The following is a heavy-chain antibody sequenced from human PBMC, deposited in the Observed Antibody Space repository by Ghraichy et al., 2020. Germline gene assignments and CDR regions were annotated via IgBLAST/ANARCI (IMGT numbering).Heavy chain of an antibody. D-gene: IGHD3-3*01. J-gene: IGHJ4*02. V-gene: IGHV3-23*01. Sequence: GGSLRLSCAASRFTFSNYAMSWVRQAPGTGLEWVSSISDDGVTTSYADSVKGRFTVSRDKSKNTLYLQMNSLRVEDTAVYYCASGDFWSGYRFDYWGQGTLVTVSS. CDR2: ISDDGVTT. CDR1: RFTFSNYA. CDR3: ASGDFWSGYRFDY.